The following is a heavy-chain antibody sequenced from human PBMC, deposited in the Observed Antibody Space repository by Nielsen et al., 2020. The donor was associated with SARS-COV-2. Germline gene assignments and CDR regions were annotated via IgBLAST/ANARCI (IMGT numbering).Heavy chain of an antibody. CDR1: GFTFSSYS. Sequence: GGSLRLSCAASGFTFSSYSMNWVRQAPGKGLEWVSSISSSSSYIYYADSVKGRFTISRDNAKNSLYLQMNSLGAEDTAVYYCARAYGDYEYRIDYWGQGTLVTVSS. CDR2: ISSSSSYI. J-gene: IGHJ4*02. D-gene: IGHD4-17*01. CDR3: ARAYGDYEYRIDY. V-gene: IGHV3-21*01.